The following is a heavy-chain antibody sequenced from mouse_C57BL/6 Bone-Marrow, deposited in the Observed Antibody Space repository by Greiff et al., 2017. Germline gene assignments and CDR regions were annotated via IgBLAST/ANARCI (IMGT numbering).Heavy chain of an antibody. D-gene: IGHD2-1*01. Sequence: EVQGVESGGGLVQPGGSLKLSCAASGFTFSDYYMYWVRQTPEKRLEWVAYISNGGGNTYYPETVKGRFTISRDNAKNTLYLQMSRLKSEDTAMYYCARQGYYGKERAMDYWGQGTSVTVSS. CDR3: ARQGYYGKERAMDY. CDR2: ISNGGGNT. J-gene: IGHJ4*01. CDR1: GFTFSDYY. V-gene: IGHV5-12*01.